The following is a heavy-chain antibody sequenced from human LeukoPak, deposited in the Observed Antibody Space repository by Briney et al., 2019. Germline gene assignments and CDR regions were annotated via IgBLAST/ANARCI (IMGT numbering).Heavy chain of an antibody. J-gene: IGHJ3*02. CDR3: ARGAILSAFDI. CDR2: IYYSGST. V-gene: IGHV4-39*07. D-gene: IGHD2/OR15-2a*01. Sequence: PSETLSLTCTVSGGSISSSSYYWGWIRQPPGKGLEWIGSIYYSGSTYYNPPLKSRVTISVDTSKNQFSLKLSSVTAADTAVYYCARGAILSAFDIWGQGTMVTVSS. CDR1: GGSISSSSYY.